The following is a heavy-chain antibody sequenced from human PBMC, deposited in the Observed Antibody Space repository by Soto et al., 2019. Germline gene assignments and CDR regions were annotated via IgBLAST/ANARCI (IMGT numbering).Heavy chain of an antibody. CDR3: ARSIAVAAYYYGMDV. D-gene: IGHD6-19*01. Sequence: GESLKISCKGSGYSFTSYWISWVRQMPGKGLESMGRIDPSDSYTNYSPSFQGHVTISADKSISTAYLQWSSLKASDTAMYYCARSIAVAAYYYGMDVWGQGTTVTVSS. J-gene: IGHJ6*02. V-gene: IGHV5-10-1*01. CDR2: IDPSDSYT. CDR1: GYSFTSYW.